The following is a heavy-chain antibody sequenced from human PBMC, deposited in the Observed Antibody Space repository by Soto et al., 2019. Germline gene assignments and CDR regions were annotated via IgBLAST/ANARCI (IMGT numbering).Heavy chain of an antibody. Sequence: PSETLTLTCAVYGGPFSGYYWSWIRQPPGKGLEWIEEINHSGSTNYNPSLKSRVTISVDTSKNQFSLKLSSVTAADTAVYYWARVRDFGHFDLWGRGTLVTVSS. J-gene: IGHJ2*01. D-gene: IGHD3-10*01. CDR3: ARVRDFGHFDL. V-gene: IGHV4-34*01. CDR2: INHSGST. CDR1: GGPFSGYY.